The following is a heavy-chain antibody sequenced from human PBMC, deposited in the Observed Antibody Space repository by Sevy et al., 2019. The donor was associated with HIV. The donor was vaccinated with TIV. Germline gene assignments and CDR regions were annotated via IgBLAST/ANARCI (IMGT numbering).Heavy chain of an antibody. CDR3: ARQRGGLYEYEASDV. V-gene: IGHV4-39*01. CDR2: IYYSGTT. J-gene: IGHJ3*01. D-gene: IGHD6-19*01. CDR1: DVSISSGTNY. Sequence: SETLSLTCTVSDVSISSGTNYWGWIRQPPGKGLEWIGSIYYSGTTYYNPSFKIRVTMSADTSINQFSLKLSSVTVADTAVYYWARQRGGLYEYEASDVCGQGTMVTVSS.